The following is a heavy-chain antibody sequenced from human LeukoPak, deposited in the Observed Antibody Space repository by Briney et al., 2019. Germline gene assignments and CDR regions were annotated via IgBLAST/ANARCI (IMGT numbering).Heavy chain of an antibody. CDR3: TRGRTTDKIDY. CDR1: GGSINSGDYI. J-gene: IGHJ4*02. D-gene: IGHD4-11*01. V-gene: IGHV4-30-4*01. CDR2: FHHGGSP. Sequence: SQTLSLTCTVSGGSINSGDYIWSWLRQPPGKGLEWIGRFHHGGSPSYNPSLQSRVTISADTSKNQFSLNLRSVSAADTAVYYCTRGRTTDKIDYWGQGTLVTVSS.